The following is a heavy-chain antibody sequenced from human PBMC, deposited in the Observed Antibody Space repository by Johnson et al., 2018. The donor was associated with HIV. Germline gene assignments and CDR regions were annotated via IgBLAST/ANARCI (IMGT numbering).Heavy chain of an antibody. D-gene: IGHD2-2*01. V-gene: IGHV3-13*01. J-gene: IGHJ3*02. Sequence: VQLVESGGGFVQPGGSLRLSCVASGFNFRTYDMHWVRQAPGKGLEWVSAIGTLSDTFYPDSVKGRFTVSRENAKNSLYLQMSSLKTEDTAVYYCATDPAAPSLSAFDIWGQGTMVTVSS. CDR2: IGTLSDT. CDR1: GFNFRTYD. CDR3: ATDPAAPSLSAFDI.